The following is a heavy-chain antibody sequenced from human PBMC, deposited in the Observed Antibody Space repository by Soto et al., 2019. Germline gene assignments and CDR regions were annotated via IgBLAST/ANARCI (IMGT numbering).Heavy chain of an antibody. V-gene: IGHV4-30-4*01. Sequence: SETLSLTCTVSGGSIRSGDCYWSWIRQPPGKGLEWIGYIYYSGSTYYNPSLKSRATISVDTSKNQFSLQLNSVTPEDTAVYYCVRAYCSGGSCWAWSNWFDPWGQGTQVTVSS. CDR2: IYYSGST. J-gene: IGHJ5*02. CDR3: VRAYCSGGSCWAWSNWFDP. D-gene: IGHD2-15*01. CDR1: GGSIRSGDCY.